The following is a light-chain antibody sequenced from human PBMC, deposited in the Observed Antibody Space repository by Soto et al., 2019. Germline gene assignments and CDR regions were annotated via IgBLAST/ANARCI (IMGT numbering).Light chain of an antibody. CDR1: SSDVGGYNY. CDR3: TSFTSRTSVV. V-gene: IGLV2-14*01. CDR2: EVT. Sequence: QSALTQPASVSGSPGQSITLSCTGTSSDVGGYNYVSWYQQHPGKAPKLMVYEVTNRPSGVSNRFSGSKSGNTASLTIFGLQTEDEADYYCTSFTSRTSVVFGGGTKVTVL. J-gene: IGLJ2*01.